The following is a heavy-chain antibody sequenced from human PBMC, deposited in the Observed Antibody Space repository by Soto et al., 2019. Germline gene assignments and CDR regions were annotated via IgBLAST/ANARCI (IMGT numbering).Heavy chain of an antibody. CDR3: ARQDYNYAYFDF. J-gene: IGHJ4*02. Sequence: PGESLKISCKGSGYSFTNYWIGWVRQMPWKGLEWMGIIYPGDSDTRYSPSFQGQVIISVDQSISTAYLQWSSLQASDTAMYYCARQDYNYAYFDFWGQGTLVTVSS. CDR1: GYSFTNYW. CDR2: IYPGDSDT. V-gene: IGHV5-51*01. D-gene: IGHD5-18*01.